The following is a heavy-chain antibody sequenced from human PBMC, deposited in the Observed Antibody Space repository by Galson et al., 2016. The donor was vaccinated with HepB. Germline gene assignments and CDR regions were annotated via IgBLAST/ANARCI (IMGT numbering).Heavy chain of an antibody. V-gene: IGHV3-23*01. CDR3: AKGRSYSNGFYYFDY. CDR1: GFSVGGHA. CDR2: ISGSGGIT. Sequence: SLRLSCAASGFSVGGHAMSWVRQGPGKGLDWVSGISGSGGITSYAVSVKGRFTISRDDSKNTVFLQVNSLGVEDTAVYYCAKGRSYSNGFYYFDYWGRGTLVTVSS. D-gene: IGHD6-19*01. J-gene: IGHJ4*02.